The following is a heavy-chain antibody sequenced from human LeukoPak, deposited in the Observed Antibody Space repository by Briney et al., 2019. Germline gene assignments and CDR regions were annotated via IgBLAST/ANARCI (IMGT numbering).Heavy chain of an antibody. V-gene: IGHV3-23*01. Sequence: GSLRLSCAASGFSFSNYAMSWVRQAPGKGLEWVSCISGSGDSTYYADSMKGRFTISRDNSKNTLYLQTNSLRAEDAAVYYCASSASGYVTFDYWGQGTLVTVSS. D-gene: IGHD5-12*01. J-gene: IGHJ4*02. CDR3: ASSASGYVTFDY. CDR1: GFSFSNYA. CDR2: ISGSGDST.